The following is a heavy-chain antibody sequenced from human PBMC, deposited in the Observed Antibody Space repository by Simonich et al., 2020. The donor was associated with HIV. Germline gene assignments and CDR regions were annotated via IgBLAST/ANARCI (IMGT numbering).Heavy chain of an antibody. CDR3: AFLGGYDSSGFDAFDI. D-gene: IGHD3-22*01. Sequence: QVQLVQSGAEVKKPGASVKVSCKTSGYTFTGHYMHWVRQAPGQGLEWMGWINPNSGGTNYAQKFQGRVTMTRDTSISTAYMELSRLRSDDTAVYYCAFLGGYDSSGFDAFDIWGQGTMVSVSS. CDR1: GYTFTGHY. J-gene: IGHJ3*02. CDR2: INPNSGGT. V-gene: IGHV1-2*02.